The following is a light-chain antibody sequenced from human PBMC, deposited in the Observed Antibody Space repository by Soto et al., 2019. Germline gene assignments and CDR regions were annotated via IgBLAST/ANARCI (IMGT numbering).Light chain of an antibody. CDR1: QSLLHSNGYNY. Sequence: DIVMTQSPLSLPVTPGEPASISCRSSQSLLHSNGYNYLDWYLQKPGQSPQLLIYLGSNRASGVPDRFSGSGSGTEFTLTISSLQPEDFATYYCLHHNSYSWTFGQGTKVDIK. J-gene: IGKJ1*01. CDR2: LGS. CDR3: LHHNSYSWT. V-gene: IGKV2-28*01.